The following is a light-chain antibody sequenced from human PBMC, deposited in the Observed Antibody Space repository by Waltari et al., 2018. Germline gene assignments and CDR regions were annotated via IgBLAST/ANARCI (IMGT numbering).Light chain of an antibody. CDR1: SSDVGGYNY. Sequence: HSALTQPASVSGSPGQSITISCTATSSDVGGYNYVSWYQQHPGKAPKLMIFDVSYRPSGISNRFSGSKSGNTASLTISGLQAEDEADYYCSSYISSDTLELFGGGTSLTVL. J-gene: IGLJ2*01. V-gene: IGLV2-14*03. CDR2: DVS. CDR3: SSYISSDTLEL.